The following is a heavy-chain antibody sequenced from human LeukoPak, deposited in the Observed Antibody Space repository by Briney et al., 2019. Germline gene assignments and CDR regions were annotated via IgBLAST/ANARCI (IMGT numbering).Heavy chain of an antibody. V-gene: IGHV4-39*01. Sequence: PSETLSLTCTVSGGSISSSSYYWGWIRQPPGKGLEWIGSIYYSGSTYYNPSLKSRVTISVDTSKNQFSLKLSSVTAADTAVYDCARLRVGSYYDSSGYYHFDYWGRGTLVTVSS. D-gene: IGHD3-22*01. CDR3: ARLRVGSYYDSSGYYHFDY. CDR1: GGSISSSSYY. CDR2: IYYSGST. J-gene: IGHJ4*02.